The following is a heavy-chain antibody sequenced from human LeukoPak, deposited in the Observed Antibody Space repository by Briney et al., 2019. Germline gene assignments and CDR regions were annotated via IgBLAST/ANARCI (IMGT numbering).Heavy chain of an antibody. D-gene: IGHD1-1*01. CDR1: GGTFSSYT. V-gene: IGHV1-69*02. CDR2: IIPILGIA. CDR3: ARARITGYNWNDVYFDY. J-gene: IGHJ4*02. Sequence: ASVKVSCKASGGTFSSYTISWVRQAPGQGLEWMGRIIPILGIANYAQKFQGRVTITADKSTSTAYMELNSLRSEDTAVYYCARARITGYNWNDVYFDYWGQGTLVTVSS.